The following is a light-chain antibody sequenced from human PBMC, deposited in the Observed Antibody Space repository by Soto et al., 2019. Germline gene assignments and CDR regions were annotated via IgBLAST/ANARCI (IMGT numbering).Light chain of an antibody. CDR2: DAS. CDR1: QSVSSD. J-gene: IGKJ2*01. Sequence: EIVLTQSPGTLSVSPGRRATLSCTASQSVSSDLAWFQQKPGQPPRLLIYDASTRATGVPARFGGSGSGTVFTLTISSLQSEDSAVYYCHQYNDWPGGTFGQGTKLDIK. V-gene: IGKV3-15*01. CDR3: HQYNDWPGGT.